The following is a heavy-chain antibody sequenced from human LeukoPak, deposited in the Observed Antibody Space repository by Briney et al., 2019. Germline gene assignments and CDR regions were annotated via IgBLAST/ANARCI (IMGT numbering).Heavy chain of an antibody. CDR2: ISSSSSTI. Sequence: GGSLRLSCAASGFTVSSNYMSWVRQAPGKGLEWVSYISSSSSTIYYADSVKGRFTISRDNAKNSLYLQMNSLRAEDTAVYYCARDSSSWYGGYWGQATLVTVSS. J-gene: IGHJ4*02. D-gene: IGHD6-13*01. CDR3: ARDSSSWYGGY. CDR1: GFTVSSNY. V-gene: IGHV3-48*04.